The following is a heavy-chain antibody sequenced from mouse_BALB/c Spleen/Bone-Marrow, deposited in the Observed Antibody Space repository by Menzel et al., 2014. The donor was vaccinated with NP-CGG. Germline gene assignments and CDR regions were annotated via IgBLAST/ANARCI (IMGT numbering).Heavy chain of an antibody. CDR1: GYTFXDYW. CDR3: ARSAGYWYFDV. Sequence: VKLVESGAELVMPGASVKMSCKASGYTFXDYWMHWVKQRPGQGLEWIGAIDTSDSYTNYNQKFKGKATLTVDESSSTAYMQLSSLTSEDSAVYYCARSAGYWYFDVWGAGTTVTVSS. D-gene: IGHD1-2*01. J-gene: IGHJ1*01. CDR2: IDTSDSYT. V-gene: IGHV1-69*01.